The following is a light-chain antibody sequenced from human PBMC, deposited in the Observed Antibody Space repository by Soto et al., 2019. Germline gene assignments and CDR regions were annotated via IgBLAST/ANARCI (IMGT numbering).Light chain of an antibody. CDR3: QQYGSSPFT. V-gene: IGKV3-20*01. CDR1: QSVSSSY. Sequence: EIVLTQSPGTLSLSPGERATLSCRASQSVSSSYLAWYQQKPGQAPRLLIYGASSRATGIPDRFSGSGSGTDFTLTISRLETEDVAVYYCQQYGSSPFTLGPGTKVDIK. CDR2: GAS. J-gene: IGKJ3*01.